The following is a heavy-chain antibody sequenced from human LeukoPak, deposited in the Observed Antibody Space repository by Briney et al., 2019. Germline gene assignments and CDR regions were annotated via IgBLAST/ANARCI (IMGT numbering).Heavy chain of an antibody. CDR3: ARKGAYSNYVLNV. J-gene: IGHJ6*02. V-gene: IGHV3-7*01. D-gene: IGHD4-11*01. CDR2: IKQDGSEK. Sequence: PGGSLRLSCAASGFTFSSYWMSWVRQAPGKGLEWVANIKQDGSEKYYVDSVKGRFTISRDNAKNSLYLQMNSLRAEDTAVYYCARKGAYSNYVLNVWGQGATVTISS. CDR1: GFTFSSYW.